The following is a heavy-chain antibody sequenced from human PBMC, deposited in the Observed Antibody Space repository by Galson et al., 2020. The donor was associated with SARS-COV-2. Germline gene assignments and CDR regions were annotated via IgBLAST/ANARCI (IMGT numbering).Heavy chain of an antibody. CDR2: IYYSAST. D-gene: IGHD3-10*01. V-gene: IGHV4-39*01. CDR3: ARIDYYGSGSYYKGAPWYFDL. CDR1: GGSTRSTSYS. J-gene: IGHJ2*01. Sequence: SETLSLTCTASGGSTRSTSYSCGWIRQPPGKGLEWTARIYYSASTYYNPSLKSPVTTSADTSKNQFSLKLSSVTAADTAVYYCARIDYYGSGSYYKGAPWYFDLWGRGTLVTVSS.